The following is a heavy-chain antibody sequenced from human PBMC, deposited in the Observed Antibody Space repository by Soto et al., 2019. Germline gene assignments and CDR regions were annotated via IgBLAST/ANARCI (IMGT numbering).Heavy chain of an antibody. CDR1: GYTFTSYD. CDR2: MNPNSGNT. J-gene: IGHJ6*03. CDR3: ATNQGYYYYYYMDV. Sequence: SVKASCKASGYTFTSYDINWVRQANGQGLEWMGWMNPNSGNTGYAQKFQGRVTMTRNTSISTAYMELSSLRSEDTAVYYCATNQGYYYYYYMDVWGKGTTVTVSS. V-gene: IGHV1-8*01.